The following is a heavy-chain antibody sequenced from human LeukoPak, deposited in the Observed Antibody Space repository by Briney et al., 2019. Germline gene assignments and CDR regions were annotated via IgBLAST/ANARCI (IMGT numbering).Heavy chain of an antibody. Sequence: ASVKVSCKASGYTFTGYYMHWVRQAPGQGLEWMGWINPNSGGTNYAQKFQGRVTMTRDTSISTAYMELSRLRSDDTAVYYCAREKGSNWPINWFDPWGQGTLVTVSS. D-gene: IGHD6-13*01. V-gene: IGHV1-2*02. CDR2: INPNSGGT. CDR3: AREKGSNWPINWFDP. J-gene: IGHJ5*02. CDR1: GYTFTGYY.